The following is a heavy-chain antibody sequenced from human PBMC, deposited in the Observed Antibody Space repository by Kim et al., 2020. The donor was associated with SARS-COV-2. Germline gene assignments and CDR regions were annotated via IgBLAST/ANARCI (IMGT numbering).Heavy chain of an antibody. Sequence: GGSLRLSCAASGFTFSSYGMSWVRQAPGKGLEWVSTVSAGGDRTYNADPVKGRFTISRDNSKNTWYLQMNSLRAEDTATYYCSKRIVGSIGRAGYWGQGT. J-gene: IGHJ4*02. CDR3: SKRIVGSIGRAGY. CDR2: VSAGGDRT. V-gene: IGHV3-23*01. D-gene: IGHD3-3*01. CDR1: GFTFSSYG.